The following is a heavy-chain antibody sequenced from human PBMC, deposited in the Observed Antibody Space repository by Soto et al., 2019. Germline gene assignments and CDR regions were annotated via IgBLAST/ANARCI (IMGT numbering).Heavy chain of an antibody. CDR2: ISAYNGNT. CDR1: GYTFTSYG. J-gene: IGHJ4*02. V-gene: IGHV1-18*01. Sequence: GASVKVSCKASGYTFTSYGISWVRQAPGQGLEWMGWISAYNGNTNYAQKLQGRVTMTTDTSTSTAYMELSSLRSEDTAVYYCAIGPNPHYLDYSRRRTPDTVSS. CDR3: AIGPNPHYLDY.